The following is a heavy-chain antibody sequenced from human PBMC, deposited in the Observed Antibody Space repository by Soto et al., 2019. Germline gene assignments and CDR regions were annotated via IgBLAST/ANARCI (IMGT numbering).Heavy chain of an antibody. CDR2: MNPNSGNT. D-gene: IGHD1-1*01. CDR1: APHPGSYA. V-gene: IGHV1-8*01. CDR3: ASERYKWNVMSVYYYGMDV. Sequence: VCSKLSAPHPGSYAVKWVRQATGQGLEWMGWMNPNSGNTGYAQKFQGRVTMTRNTSISTAYMELSSLRSEDTAVYYCASERYKWNVMSVYYYGMDVWG. J-gene: IGHJ6*02.